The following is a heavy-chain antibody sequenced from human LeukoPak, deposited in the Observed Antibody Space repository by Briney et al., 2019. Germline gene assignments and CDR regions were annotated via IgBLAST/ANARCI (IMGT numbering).Heavy chain of an antibody. CDR1: GFTFSSYG. CDR2: ISGSGGST. D-gene: IGHD3-9*01. Sequence: GGSLRLSCAASGFTFSSYGMSWVRQAPGKGLEWVSAISGSGGSTYYADSVKGRFTISRDNSKNTLYLQMNSLRAEDTAVYYCAKSFSNDILTGYSRLFDYWGQGTLVTVSS. J-gene: IGHJ4*02. CDR3: AKSFSNDILTGYSRLFDY. V-gene: IGHV3-23*01.